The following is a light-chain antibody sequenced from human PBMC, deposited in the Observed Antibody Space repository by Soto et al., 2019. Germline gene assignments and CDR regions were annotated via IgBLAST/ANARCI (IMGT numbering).Light chain of an antibody. Sequence: QSVLTQPASVSGSPGQSITVSCTGTSSDIGAYDYVSWYQQHPGKAPKVIISEVSKRPSGVSHRFSGSKSGNTASLTISGLQAEDDADYYCSSYTSSSTVGVFGTGTKVTVL. CDR3: SSYTSSSTVGV. J-gene: IGLJ1*01. V-gene: IGLV2-14*01. CDR2: EVS. CDR1: SSDIGAYDY.